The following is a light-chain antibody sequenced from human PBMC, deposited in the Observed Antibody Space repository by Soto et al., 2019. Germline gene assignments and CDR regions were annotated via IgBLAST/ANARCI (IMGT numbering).Light chain of an antibody. CDR1: SSNIGAGYD. CDR2: GNS. Sequence: QSVLTQPPSVSGAPGQRVTISCTGSSSNIGAGYDVHWYQQLPGTAPKLLIYGNSTRPSGVPDRFSGSKSGTSASLAITGLQAEDEADYYCQSYDSSLSSDVFGTGTKATVL. V-gene: IGLV1-40*01. J-gene: IGLJ1*01. CDR3: QSYDSSLSSDV.